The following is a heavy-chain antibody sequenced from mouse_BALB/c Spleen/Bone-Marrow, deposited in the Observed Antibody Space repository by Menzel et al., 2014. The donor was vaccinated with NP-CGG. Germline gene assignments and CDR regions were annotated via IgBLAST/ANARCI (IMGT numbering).Heavy chain of an antibody. CDR3: ARHAYYDQTEVSFVY. Sequence: EVKLVDSGGGLVKSGGSLKLSCAASGFTFSNYGMSWVRQTPKKRLEWVATISGGGSYTFYSDSVKGRFTISRDNAKNNLYVQLSSLRSEDTAVYYCARHAYYDQTEVSFVYWGQGTLVTVSA. D-gene: IGHD2-4*01. V-gene: IGHV5-9-2*01. J-gene: IGHJ3*01. CDR2: ISGGGSYT. CDR1: GFTFSNYG.